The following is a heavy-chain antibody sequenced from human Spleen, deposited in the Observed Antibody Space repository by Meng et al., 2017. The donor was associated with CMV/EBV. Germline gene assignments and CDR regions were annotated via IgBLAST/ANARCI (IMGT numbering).Heavy chain of an antibody. V-gene: IGHV3-74*01. CDR1: GFTLSSYW. J-gene: IGHJ4*02. CDR2: INSDGSSI. D-gene: IGHD1-1*01. CDR3: ARNGQKTGTPSNY. Sequence: GGSLRLSCAASGFTLSSYWMHWVRQVPGKGLVWVSRINSDGSSISYADSVKGRFTISRDNAKNSLYLQMNSLRAEDTAVYYCARNGQKTGTPSNYWGQGTLVTVSS.